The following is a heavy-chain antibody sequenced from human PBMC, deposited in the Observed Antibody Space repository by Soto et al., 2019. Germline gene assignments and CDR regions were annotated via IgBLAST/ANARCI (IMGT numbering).Heavy chain of an antibody. V-gene: IGHV3-7*01. J-gene: IGHJ6*02. Sequence: EVQLVESGGGLVHPGGSLRLSCVDSGFTFSSYWMSWVRQAPVKGLEWVGNIKQDGSEENYVDSVKGRFTISRDNAKNSMYLQMNSLRAEDTAVYYCARIAASGRGWDVWGQGTTVVVSS. D-gene: IGHD6-13*01. CDR3: ARIAASGRGWDV. CDR1: GFTFSSYW. CDR2: IKQDGSEE.